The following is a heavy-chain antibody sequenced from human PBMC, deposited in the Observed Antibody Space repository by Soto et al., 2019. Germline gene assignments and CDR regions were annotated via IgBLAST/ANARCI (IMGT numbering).Heavy chain of an antibody. D-gene: IGHD2-21*02. CDR1: GFTFSSYA. CDR3: ANQVVTVTPSIHC. Sequence: PGGSLRLSCAASGFTFSSYAMSGVRQAPGKGLEWVSGISGSGGDTFYADSVKGRFTISSDNSKNTLYLQMNSLTVEDTAVYYCANQVVTVTPSIHCWGQGTLVTVSS. J-gene: IGHJ4*02. V-gene: IGHV3-23*01. CDR2: ISGSGGDT.